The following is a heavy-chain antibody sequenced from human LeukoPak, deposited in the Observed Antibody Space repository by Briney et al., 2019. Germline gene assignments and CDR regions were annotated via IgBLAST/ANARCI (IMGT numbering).Heavy chain of an antibody. CDR3: ARTQYNWNDVAFDI. V-gene: IGHV4-59*01. J-gene: IGHJ3*02. Sequence: PSETLSLTCAVYGGSISSYYWSWIRQPPGKGLEWIGYIYYSGSTNYNPSLKSRVTISVDTSKNQFSLKLSSVTAADTAVYYCARTQYNWNDVAFDIWGQGTMVTVSS. D-gene: IGHD1-1*01. CDR2: IYYSGST. CDR1: GGSISSYY.